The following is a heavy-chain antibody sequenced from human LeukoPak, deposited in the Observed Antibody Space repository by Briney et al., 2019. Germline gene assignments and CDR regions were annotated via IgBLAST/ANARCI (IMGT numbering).Heavy chain of an antibody. J-gene: IGHJ3*02. V-gene: IGHV4-38-2*02. CDR2: IYHSGST. Sequence: SETLSLTCTVSGYSISSGYYWGWIRQPPGKGLEWIGSIYHSGSTYYNPSLKSRVTISVDTSKNQFSLKLSSVTAADTAVYYCARDCSSTSCLRKAFDIWGQGTMVTVSS. D-gene: IGHD2-2*01. CDR3: ARDCSSTSCLRKAFDI. CDR1: GYSISSGYY.